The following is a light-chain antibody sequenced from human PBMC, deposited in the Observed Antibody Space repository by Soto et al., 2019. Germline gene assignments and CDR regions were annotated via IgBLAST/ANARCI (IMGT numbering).Light chain of an antibody. Sequence: EIVLTQSPSTVSLSPGERATLSCRASQNVANYLDWYQQKPGQAPRLLIYESSNRATGIAARFSGSGSGTDFTLTISALEPEDFAVYYCQQRSNWPPTFGGGTKV. J-gene: IGKJ4*01. CDR3: QQRSNWPPT. CDR2: ESS. CDR1: QNVANY. V-gene: IGKV3-11*01.